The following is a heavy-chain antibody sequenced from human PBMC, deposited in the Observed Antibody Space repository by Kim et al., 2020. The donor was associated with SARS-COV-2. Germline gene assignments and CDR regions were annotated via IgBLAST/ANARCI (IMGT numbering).Heavy chain of an antibody. J-gene: IGHJ5*02. CDR1: GGSFSGYY. V-gene: IGHV4-34*01. CDR3: ARGRRNSSSWFSDRKPHNWFDP. Sequence: SETLSLTCAVYGGSFSGYYWSWIRQPPGKGLEWIGEINHSGSTNYNPSLKSRVTISVDTSKNQFSLKLSSVTAADTAVYYCARGRRNSSSWFSDRKPHNWFDPWGQGTLVTVSS. CDR2: INHSGST. D-gene: IGHD6-13*01.